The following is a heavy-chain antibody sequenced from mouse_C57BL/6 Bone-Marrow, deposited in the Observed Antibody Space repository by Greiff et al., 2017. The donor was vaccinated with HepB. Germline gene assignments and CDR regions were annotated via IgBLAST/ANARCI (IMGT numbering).Heavy chain of an antibody. J-gene: IGHJ4*01. CDR1: GYTFTSYW. CDR2: IDPSDSYT. Sequence: QVQLQQPGAELVKPGASVKLSCKASGYTFTSYWMQWVKQRPGQGLEWIGEIDPSDSYTNYNQKFKGKATLTVDTSSSTAYMQLSSLTSEDSAVYYWARRASYSNYGGAMDYWGQGTSVTVSS. V-gene: IGHV1-50*01. D-gene: IGHD2-5*01. CDR3: ARRASYSNYGGAMDY.